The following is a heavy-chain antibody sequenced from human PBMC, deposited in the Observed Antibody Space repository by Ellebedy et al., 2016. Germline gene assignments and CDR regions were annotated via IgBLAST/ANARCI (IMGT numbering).Heavy chain of an antibody. J-gene: IGHJ4*02. CDR1: GYTFTSYY. CDR3: AREVYDSSGPHPRSFDY. D-gene: IGHD3-22*01. Sequence: ASVKVSXXASGYTFTSYYMHWVRQAPGQGLEWMGIINPSGGSTSYAQKFQGRVTITADKSTSTAYMELSSLRSEDTAVYYCAREVYDSSGPHPRSFDYWGQGTLVTVSS. CDR2: INPSGGST. V-gene: IGHV1-46*01.